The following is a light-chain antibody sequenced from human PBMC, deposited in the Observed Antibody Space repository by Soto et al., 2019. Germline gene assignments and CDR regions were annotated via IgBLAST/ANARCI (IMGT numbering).Light chain of an antibody. Sequence: DIQMTQSRSTLSASVGDRVTITCRASQSINTWLAWYQQKPGEAPKLLIYDGSTLERGVPSRFSGSGSGTEFTLAISSLQPDDFATFFCQQYSTYSRTFGQGTKVDVK. V-gene: IGKV1-5*03. CDR1: QSINTW. CDR2: DGS. J-gene: IGKJ1*01. CDR3: QQYSTYSRT.